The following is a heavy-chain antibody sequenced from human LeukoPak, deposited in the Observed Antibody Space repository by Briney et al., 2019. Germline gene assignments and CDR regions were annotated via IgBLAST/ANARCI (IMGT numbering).Heavy chain of an antibody. CDR3: AREVGCSGGSCSDY. CDR1: GGSISGYF. Sequence: SETLSLTCTVSGGSISGYFWSWIRQPPGEGLEWIGFIHYTGTTNYNPSLRSRLTISVDTSKDQFSLKLSSVTAADTAVYYCAREVGCSGGSCSDYWGQGTLVTVSS. CDR2: IHYTGTT. V-gene: IGHV4-59*01. D-gene: IGHD2-15*01. J-gene: IGHJ4*02.